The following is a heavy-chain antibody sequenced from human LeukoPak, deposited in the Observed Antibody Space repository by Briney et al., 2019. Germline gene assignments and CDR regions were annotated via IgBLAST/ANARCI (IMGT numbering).Heavy chain of an antibody. Sequence: GESLKISCKGSGYRFTSYWIGWVRQMPGKGLEWMGIIYPGDSDTRYSPSFQGQVTISADKSITTAYLQWSRLKASDSGMYYCARYCSGGSCHQGIDYWGQGTLVTVSS. D-gene: IGHD2-15*01. CDR1: GYRFTSYW. CDR3: ARYCSGGSCHQGIDY. V-gene: IGHV5-51*01. J-gene: IGHJ4*02. CDR2: IYPGDSDT.